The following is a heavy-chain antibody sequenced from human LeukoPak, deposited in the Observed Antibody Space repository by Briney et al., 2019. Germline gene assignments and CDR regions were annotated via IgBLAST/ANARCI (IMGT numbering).Heavy chain of an antibody. Sequence: SETLSLTCTVSGGSISNSNYYWGWIRQPPGKGLEWIGHMYYSGSTYDNPSFKSRVTISVDTSKNEFSLELSSVTAADTAVYYCASILEQLGGNLKYFFDYWGQGTLVTVSS. J-gene: IGHJ4*02. D-gene: IGHD6-6*01. CDR2: MYYSGST. CDR1: GGSISNSNYY. V-gene: IGHV4-39*07. CDR3: ASILEQLGGNLKYFFDY.